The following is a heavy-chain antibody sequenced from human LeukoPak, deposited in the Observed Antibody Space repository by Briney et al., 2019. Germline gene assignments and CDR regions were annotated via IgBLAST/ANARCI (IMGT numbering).Heavy chain of an antibody. J-gene: IGHJ5*02. CDR3: ARDLGYCTGGTCCPNWFDP. CDR2: INAGNGNT. D-gene: IGHD2-8*02. V-gene: IGHV1-3*01. CDR1: GYILTSYG. Sequence: ASVKVSCKASGYILTSYGMHWVRQAPGQRLEWMGWINAGNGNTKSSQKFQGRVTITRETSAKTAYMELSGLRSEDTAVYYCARDLGYCTGGTCCPNWFDPWGQGTLVTVSS.